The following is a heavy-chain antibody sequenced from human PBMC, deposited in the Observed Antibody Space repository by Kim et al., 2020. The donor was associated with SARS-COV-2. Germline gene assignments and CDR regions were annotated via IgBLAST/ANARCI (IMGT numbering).Heavy chain of an antibody. CDR1: GGSFSGYY. CDR3: ARQRWLQYIDY. CDR2: INHSGST. V-gene: IGHV4-34*01. Sequence: SETLSLTCAVYGGSFSGYYWSWIRHPPGKGLEWIGEINHSGSTNYNPSLKSRVTISVDTSKNQFSLKLSSVTAADTAVYYCARQRWLQYIDYWGQGTLVT. J-gene: IGHJ4*02. D-gene: IGHD5-12*01.